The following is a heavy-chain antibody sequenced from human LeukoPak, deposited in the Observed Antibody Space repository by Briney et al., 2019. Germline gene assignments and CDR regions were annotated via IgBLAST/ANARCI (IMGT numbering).Heavy chain of an antibody. J-gene: IGHJ4*02. V-gene: IGHV4-39*01. CDR1: GGSISSSSYY. Sequence: SATLSLTCTVSGGSISSSSYYWGWIRQPPGKGLEWIGSIYYSGSTYYNPSLNSRVTISVDTSKNQFSLKLSSVTDADTAVYYCARQDPFEGLWYYDSSGYGFDYWGQGTLVTVSS. CDR3: ARQDPFEGLWYYDSSGYGFDY. D-gene: IGHD3-22*01. CDR2: IYYSGST.